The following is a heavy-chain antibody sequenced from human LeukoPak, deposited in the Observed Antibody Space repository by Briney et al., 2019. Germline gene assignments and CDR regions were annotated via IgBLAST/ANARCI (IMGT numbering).Heavy chain of an antibody. J-gene: IGHJ4*02. CDR1: GGSISSGDYY. D-gene: IGHD3-22*01. V-gene: IGHV4-30-4*01. Sequence: SETLSLTCTVSGGSISSGDYYWSWIRQPPGKRLEWIGYIYYSGSTYYNPSLKSRVTISVDTSKNQFSLKLSSVTAADTAVYYCARGSSGYYYSYFDYWGQGTLVTVSS. CDR2: IYYSGST. CDR3: ARGSSGYYYSYFDY.